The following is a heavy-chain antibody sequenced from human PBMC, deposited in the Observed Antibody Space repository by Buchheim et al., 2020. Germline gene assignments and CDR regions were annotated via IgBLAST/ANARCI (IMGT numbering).Heavy chain of an antibody. CDR2: ITSSSSYI. V-gene: IGHV3-21*01. D-gene: IGHD2-15*01. CDR1: GFTFSSYS. Sequence: EVQLVESGGGLVKPGGSLRLSCAASGFTFSSYSMNWVRQAPGKGLEWVSSITSSSSYIYYADSVKGRFTISRGNAKNSLYLQMNSLRAEDTAVYFCAPYCSGGSCYSLDYWGQGTL. CDR3: APYCSGGSCYSLDY. J-gene: IGHJ4*02.